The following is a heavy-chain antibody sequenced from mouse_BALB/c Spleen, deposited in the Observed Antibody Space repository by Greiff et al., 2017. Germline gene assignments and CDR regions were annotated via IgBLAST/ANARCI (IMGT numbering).Heavy chain of an antibody. CDR2: ISYSGST. CDR1: GYSITSDYA. J-gene: IGHJ1*01. Sequence: VQLKESGPGLVKPSQSLSLTCTVTGYSITSDYAWNWIRQFPGNKLEWMGYISYSGSTSYNPSLKSRISITRDTSKNQFFLQLNSVTTEDTATYYCASPYWYFDVWGAGTTVTVSS. V-gene: IGHV3-2*02. CDR3: ASPYWYFDV.